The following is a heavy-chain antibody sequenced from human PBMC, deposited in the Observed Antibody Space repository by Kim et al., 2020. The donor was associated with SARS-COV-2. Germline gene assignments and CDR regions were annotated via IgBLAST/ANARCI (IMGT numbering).Heavy chain of an antibody. Sequence: VKGRFTLSRDNAKNSLYLQMNGLRAEDTAVYYCARDTGYYYGFYYYYGMDVWGQGTTVIVS. D-gene: IGHD3-22*01. J-gene: IGHJ6*02. V-gene: IGHV3-11*05. CDR3: ARDTGYYYGFYYYYGMDV.